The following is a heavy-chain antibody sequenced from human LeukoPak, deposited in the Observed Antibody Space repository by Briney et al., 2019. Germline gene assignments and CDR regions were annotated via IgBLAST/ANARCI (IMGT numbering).Heavy chain of an antibody. CDR3: IRGGIQVSGIDAFDI. V-gene: IGHV3-13*01. CDR2: IGIAGDT. J-gene: IGHJ3*02. Sequence: PGGSLRLSCAASGFTFSSYDMHWVRQAPGRGLEWVSAIGIAGDTYYPDSVKGRFTISGENAKNSMYLQMNSLKDGDTAVYYCIRGGIQVSGIDAFDIWGQGTMVTVSS. D-gene: IGHD5/OR15-5a*01. CDR1: GFTFSSYD.